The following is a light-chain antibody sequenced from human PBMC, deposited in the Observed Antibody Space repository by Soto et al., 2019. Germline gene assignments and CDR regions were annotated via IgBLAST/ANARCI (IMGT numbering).Light chain of an antibody. Sequence: DLQMTQSPSSLSASVGDRVTITCRASQSIGKHLNWYQQKPGKAPKRLIYAASSLQSGVPSRFSGSGSGTEFTLTISSLQPEDFGTYYCLQHNSYPITCGQGTRLEIK. CDR3: LQHNSYPIT. V-gene: IGKV1-17*01. CDR1: QSIGKH. CDR2: AAS. J-gene: IGKJ5*01.